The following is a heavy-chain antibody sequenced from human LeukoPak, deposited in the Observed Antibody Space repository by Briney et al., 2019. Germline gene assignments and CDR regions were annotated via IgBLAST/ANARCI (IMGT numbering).Heavy chain of an antibody. Sequence: PSETLSLTCDVSGGSPSGYFWSWIRQPPGKGPEWIGEINHSGSTKYIPSLKSRLTISVDTSKNQFSLKLTSVTAADTAVYYCARVDGFGESPLDAFDVWGQGTMVTVSS. CDR2: INHSGST. J-gene: IGHJ3*01. D-gene: IGHD3-10*01. CDR3: ARVDGFGESPLDAFDV. CDR1: GGSPSGYF. V-gene: IGHV4-34*01.